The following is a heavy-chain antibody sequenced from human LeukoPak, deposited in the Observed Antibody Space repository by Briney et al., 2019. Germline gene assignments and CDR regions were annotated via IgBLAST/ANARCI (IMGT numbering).Heavy chain of an antibody. CDR3: ASYCSGGSCYNYHAFDI. D-gene: IGHD2-15*01. CDR1: GYSISSGYY. CDR2: IYHSGST. J-gene: IGHJ3*02. Sequence: PSETLSLTCAVSGYSISSGYYWGWIRQPPGKGLEWIGSIYHSGSTYYNPSLKSRVTISVDTSKNQFSLELSSVTAADTAVYYCASYCSGGSCYNYHAFDIWGQGTMVTVSS. V-gene: IGHV4-38-2*01.